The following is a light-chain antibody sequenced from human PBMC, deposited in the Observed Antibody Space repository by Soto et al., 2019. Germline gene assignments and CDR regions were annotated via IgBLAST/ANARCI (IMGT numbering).Light chain of an antibody. CDR3: QSYDISLSVV. CDR2: GNS. J-gene: IGLJ2*01. CDR1: SSNIGAYYD. V-gene: IGLV1-40*01. Sequence: QSVLTQAPSVSGAPGQRVTISCTGSSSNIGAYYDVHWYQQLPGTAPKLLIYGNSNRPSGVPDRFSGSTSGNSAFLAITGLQAEDEADYYCQSYDISLSVVFGGGTKLTVL.